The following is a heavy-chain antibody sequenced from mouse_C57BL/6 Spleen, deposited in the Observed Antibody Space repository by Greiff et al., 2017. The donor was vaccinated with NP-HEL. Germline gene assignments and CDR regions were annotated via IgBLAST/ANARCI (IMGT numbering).Heavy chain of an antibody. CDR2: ISSGGDYI. CDR3: TRDYDNYAMDY. V-gene: IGHV5-9-1*02. Sequence: EVHLVESGEGLVKPGGSLKLSCAASGFTFSSYAMSWVRQTPEKRLEWVAYISSGGDYIYYADTVKGLFTISRDNARNTLYLQMSSLKSEDTAMYYCTRDYDNYAMDYWGQGTSVTVSS. D-gene: IGHD2-4*01. CDR1: GFTFSSYA. J-gene: IGHJ4*01.